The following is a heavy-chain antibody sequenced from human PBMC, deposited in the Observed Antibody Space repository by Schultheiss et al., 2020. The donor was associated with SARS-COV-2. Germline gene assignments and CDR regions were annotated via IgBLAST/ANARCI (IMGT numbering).Heavy chain of an antibody. CDR1: GFTFSDYY. CDR2: ISSSSSIT. J-gene: IGHJ4*02. V-gene: IGHV3-11*06. D-gene: IGHD2-21*02. Sequence: GGSLRLSCAASGFTFSDYYMSWIRQAPGKGLEWVSYISSSSSITYYADSVKGRFTISRDNAKNSLYLQMNSLRAGDTAVYYCARAVGDCTYDYWGQGTLVTVSS. CDR3: ARAVGDCTYDY.